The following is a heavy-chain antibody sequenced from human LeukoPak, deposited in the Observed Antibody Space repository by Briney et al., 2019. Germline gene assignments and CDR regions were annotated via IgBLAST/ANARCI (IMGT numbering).Heavy chain of an antibody. CDR2: IIPIFGIA. D-gene: IGHD3-22*01. V-gene: IGHV1-69*04. CDR3: ASSGGYYYDSSGYYSSQYFQH. J-gene: IGHJ1*01. CDR1: GGTFSSYA. Sequence: SVKVSCKASGGTFSSYAISWVRQAPGQGLEWMGRIIPIFGIANYAQKFQGRVTITADKSTSTAYMELSSLRSEDTAVYYCASSGGYYYDSSGYYSSQYFQHWGQGTLVAVSS.